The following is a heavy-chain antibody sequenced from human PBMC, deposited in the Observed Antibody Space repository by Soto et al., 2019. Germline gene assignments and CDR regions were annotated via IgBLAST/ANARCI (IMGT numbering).Heavy chain of an antibody. CDR3: ASWGAAADY. D-gene: IGHD6-13*01. Sequence: QVQLQESGPGLVKPSETLSLTCTVSGGSISSYYWSWIRQPPGKGLEWIGYIYYSGSTNYNPSLRSRVTIAVDTSKNHFPLKLSSVTAADTAVYYCASWGAAADYWGQGTLVTVSS. J-gene: IGHJ4*02. CDR1: GGSISSYY. V-gene: IGHV4-59*01. CDR2: IYYSGST.